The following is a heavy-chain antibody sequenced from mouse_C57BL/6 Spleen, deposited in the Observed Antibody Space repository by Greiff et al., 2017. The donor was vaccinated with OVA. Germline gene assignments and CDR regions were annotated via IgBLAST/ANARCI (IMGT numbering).Heavy chain of an antibody. J-gene: IGHJ3*01. Sequence: VQLQQPGAELVKPGASVKLSCKASGYTFTSYCMHWVKQRPGQGLEWIGMIHPNSGSTNYNEKFKSKATLTVDKSSSTAYMQLSSLTSEDSAVYYCARSPLYYDYLAYWGQGTLVTVSA. V-gene: IGHV1-64*01. D-gene: IGHD2-4*01. CDR1: GYTFTSYC. CDR2: IHPNSGST. CDR3: ARSPLYYDYLAY.